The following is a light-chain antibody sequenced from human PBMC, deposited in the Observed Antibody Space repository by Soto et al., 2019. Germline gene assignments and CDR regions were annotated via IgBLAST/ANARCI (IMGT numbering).Light chain of an antibody. CDR1: QSISNW. V-gene: IGKV1-5*03. CDR2: KAS. CDR3: QQYNSYSPT. J-gene: IGKJ1*01. Sequence: DIQMTQSPSSLSASVGDRVTITCRASQSISNWLAWYQQKAEKAPNLLIYKASRLESGVPSRFSGSGSETEFTLTISGLQPGDSATYYCQQYNSYSPTFGQGTKVDIK.